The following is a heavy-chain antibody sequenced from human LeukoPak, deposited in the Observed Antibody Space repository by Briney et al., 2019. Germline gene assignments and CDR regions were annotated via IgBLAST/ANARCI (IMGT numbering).Heavy chain of an antibody. CDR2: ISAYNGNT. J-gene: IGHJ4*02. CDR1: GYTFTSSG. V-gene: IGHV1-18*01. D-gene: IGHD3-22*01. Sequence: ASVKVSCKASGYTFTSSGISWVRQAPGQGLEWMGWISAYNGNTNYAQKIQGRVTMTTGTSASTAYMELRSLRSDDTAVYYCARDSRYWGSGYSYYFDYWGQGTLVTVSS. CDR3: ARDSRYWGSGYSYYFDY.